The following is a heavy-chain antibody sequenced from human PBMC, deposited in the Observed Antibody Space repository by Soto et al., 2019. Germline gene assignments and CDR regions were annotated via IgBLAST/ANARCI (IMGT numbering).Heavy chain of an antibody. J-gene: IGHJ4*02. CDR3: VKGGEVVGVLGGY. CDR1: GFAFNKFG. D-gene: IGHD2-15*01. Sequence: GGSLRLSCEASGFAFNKFGMHWVRQAPGKGLEWVAFISHDGSYQYYADSVQGRLTITRDNSMNTLNMQLNRLRREDTAVYYCVKGGEVVGVLGGYCCQGTLGTVCS. CDR2: ISHDGSYQ. V-gene: IGHV3-30*18.